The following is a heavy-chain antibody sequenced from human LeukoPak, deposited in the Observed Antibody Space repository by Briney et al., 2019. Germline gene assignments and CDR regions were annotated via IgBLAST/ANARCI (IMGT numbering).Heavy chain of an antibody. V-gene: IGHV3-48*02. CDR1: GFTFSSYS. Sequence: PGGSLRLSCAASGFTFSSYSMNGVRQAPGKGLEWVSYISSSSSTIYYADSVKGRFTISRDNAKNSLYLQMNGLRDEDTAVYYCARDLLRSSNYFDYWGQGTLVTVSS. CDR3: ARDLLRSSNYFDY. CDR2: ISSSSSTI. D-gene: IGHD2-21*01. J-gene: IGHJ4*02.